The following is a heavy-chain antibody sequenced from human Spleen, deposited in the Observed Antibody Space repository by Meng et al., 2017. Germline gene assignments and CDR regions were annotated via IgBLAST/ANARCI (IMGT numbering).Heavy chain of an antibody. Sequence: QVQLIPSGAEVKKPGSSVKVSCKASGYTFPDYWLHWVRRAPGQGLEWMGWISPYNGNTNSAQKFQDRLTMTTDTSTSTAYMELRSLRSNDTAVYYCARGTSLIGLQDWGQGTLVTVSS. J-gene: IGHJ1*01. V-gene: IGHV1-18*04. CDR1: GYTFPDYW. CDR2: ISPYNGNT. D-gene: IGHD3/OR15-3a*01. CDR3: ARGTSLIGLQD.